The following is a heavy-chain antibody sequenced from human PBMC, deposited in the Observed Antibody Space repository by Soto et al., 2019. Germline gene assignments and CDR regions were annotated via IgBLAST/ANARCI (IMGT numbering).Heavy chain of an antibody. CDR3: ARQIGRGSWALEH. J-gene: IGHJ1*01. D-gene: IGHD6-13*01. CDR1: GGSISSSDYW. V-gene: IGHV4-39*01. CDR2: IYYTGST. Sequence: QLQLQESGPGLVKPAETLSLTCTVSGGSISSSDYWWGWIRQPPGKGLEWIGSIYYTGSTYYNPSPKNRVIISVDTCNNQFSLRRSSVPAADTAVYYWARQIGRGSWALEHWGQGTLVTVSS.